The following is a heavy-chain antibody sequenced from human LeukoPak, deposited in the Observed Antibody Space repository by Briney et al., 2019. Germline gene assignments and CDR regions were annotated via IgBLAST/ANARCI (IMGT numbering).Heavy chain of an antibody. J-gene: IGHJ4*02. CDR3: AKRDDSSGYYYFPKGYYFDY. CDR2: ISGSGGST. V-gene: IGHV3-23*01. D-gene: IGHD3-22*01. Sequence: GGSLRLSCAASGFTFSSYAMSWVRQAPGKGLEWVSAISGSGGSTYYADSVKGRFTISRDNSKNTLYLQMSSLRAEDTAVYYCAKRDDSSGYYYFPKGYYFDYWGQGTLVTVSS. CDR1: GFTFSSYA.